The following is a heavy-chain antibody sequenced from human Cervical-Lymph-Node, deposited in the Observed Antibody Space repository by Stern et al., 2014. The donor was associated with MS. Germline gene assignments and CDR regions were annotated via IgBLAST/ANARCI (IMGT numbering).Heavy chain of an antibody. J-gene: IGHJ4*02. CDR2: IRSKPYGGTP. D-gene: IGHD1-26*01. V-gene: IGHV3-49*03. Sequence: EVQLGQSGGGLVQPGRSLRLSCTASGFTFDDYAMSWFRQAAGKGLEGVGYIRSKPYGGTPEYAASVKGRFTISRDDSKSIAYLQMNSLKTEDTAVYYCTRAFPLSQWELRGSTFDYWGQGTLVTVSS. CDR1: GFTFDDYA. CDR3: TRAFPLSQWELRGSTFDY.